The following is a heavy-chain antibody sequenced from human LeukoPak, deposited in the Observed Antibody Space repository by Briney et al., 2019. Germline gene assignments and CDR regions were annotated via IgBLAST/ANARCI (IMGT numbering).Heavy chain of an antibody. Sequence: ASVKVSCKASGYTFTSYGISWVRQAPGQGGEGMGWISAYNGNKNYEQKLEGRVTITTDTSTSTPYMELRTLRSDDTAVYYCARDGSDIIYDYWGQGTLVTVSS. CDR1: GYTFTSYG. V-gene: IGHV1-18*01. CDR2: ISAYNGNK. D-gene: IGHD3-9*01. J-gene: IGHJ4*02. CDR3: ARDGSDIIYDY.